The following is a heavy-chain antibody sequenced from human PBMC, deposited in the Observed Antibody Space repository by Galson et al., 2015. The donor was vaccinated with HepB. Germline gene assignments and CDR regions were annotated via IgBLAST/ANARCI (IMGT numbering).Heavy chain of an antibody. CDR3: ARVQTGYDSSGHYYEYFDY. J-gene: IGHJ4*02. D-gene: IGHD3-22*01. CDR1: GFIFSSYW. Sequence: SLRLSCAASGFIFSSYWMSWVRQAPGKGLEWVANIKQDGSEKYYVDSVKGRFTISRDNAKNSLYLQMNSLRAEDTAVYYCARVQTGYDSSGHYYEYFDYWGQGTLVTVSS. V-gene: IGHV3-7*01. CDR2: IKQDGSEK.